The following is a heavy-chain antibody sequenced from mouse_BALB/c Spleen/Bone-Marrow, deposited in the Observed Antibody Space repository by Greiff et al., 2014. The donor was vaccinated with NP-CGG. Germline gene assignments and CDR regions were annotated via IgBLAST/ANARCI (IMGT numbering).Heavy chain of an antibody. V-gene: IGHV1-7*01. D-gene: IGHD1-1*01. CDR1: GYTFTSYW. CDR2: INPSTGYT. Sequence: VKLMESGAELAKPGASVKMSCKASGYTFTSYWMYWVKQRLGQGLEWIGYINPSTGYTEYNQKFKNKATLTADKSSSTAYMQLVSLTSECSDIYFCARESGYGSPFAYWGQGTLLTVSA. CDR3: ARESGYGSPFAY. J-gene: IGHJ3*01.